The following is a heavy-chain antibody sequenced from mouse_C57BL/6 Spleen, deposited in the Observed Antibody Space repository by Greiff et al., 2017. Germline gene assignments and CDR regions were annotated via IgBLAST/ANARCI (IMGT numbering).Heavy chain of an antibody. CDR3: ARSRNYDYDGRDYFDY. J-gene: IGHJ2*01. D-gene: IGHD2-4*01. V-gene: IGHV1-81*01. CDR1: GYTFTSYG. Sequence: QVHVKQSGAELARPGASVKLSCKASGYTFTSYGISWVKQRTGQGLEWIGEIYPRSGNTYYNEKFKGKATLTADKSSSTAYMELRSLTSEDSAVYFCARSRNYDYDGRDYFDYWGQGTTLTVSS. CDR2: IYPRSGNT.